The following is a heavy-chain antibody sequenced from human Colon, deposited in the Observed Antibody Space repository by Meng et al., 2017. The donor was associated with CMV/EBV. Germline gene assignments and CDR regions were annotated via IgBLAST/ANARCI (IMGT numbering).Heavy chain of an antibody. CDR2: IYSAGTST. Sequence: GGSLRLSCAASGFTFSSYAMTWVRQAPGKGLEWVSLIYSAGTSTYYADSVKGRFTISRANSKNTLYLQMTNLRVEDTALYYCAKSPHPRSGYYNAGFDPWGQGTLVTVSS. V-gene: IGHV3-23*03. J-gene: IGHJ5*02. CDR1: GFTFSSYA. CDR3: AKSPHPRSGYYNAGFDP. D-gene: IGHD3-22*01.